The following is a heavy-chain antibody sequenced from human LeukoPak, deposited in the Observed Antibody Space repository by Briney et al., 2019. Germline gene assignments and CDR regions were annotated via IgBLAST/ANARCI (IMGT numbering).Heavy chain of an antibody. CDR1: GGSISSYY. Sequence: SETLSLTCTVSGGSISSYYWRWIRQPAGKGLEWIGRIYTSGSTNYNPSLKSRVTMSVDTSKNQFSLKLSSVTAADTAVYYCARDRAMARGLDAFDIWGQGTMVTVSS. V-gene: IGHV4-4*07. D-gene: IGHD3-10*01. CDR2: IYTSGST. CDR3: ARDRAMARGLDAFDI. J-gene: IGHJ3*02.